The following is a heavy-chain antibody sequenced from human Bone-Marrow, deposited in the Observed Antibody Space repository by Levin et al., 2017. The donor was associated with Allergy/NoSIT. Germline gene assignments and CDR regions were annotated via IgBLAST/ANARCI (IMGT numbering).Heavy chain of an antibody. Sequence: ASVKVSCKASGYDFSGKWIAWVRQRPGKGLEWMGIIYPGDSDTRYSRSFEGQVTISADTSTTTAFLQWSSLGATDTAIYYCARDGLAVADLYDAFDVWGQGTMVTVS. CDR2: IYPGDSDT. D-gene: IGHD6-19*01. CDR3: ARDGLAVADLYDAFDV. CDR1: GYDFSGKW. J-gene: IGHJ3*01. V-gene: IGHV5-51*01.